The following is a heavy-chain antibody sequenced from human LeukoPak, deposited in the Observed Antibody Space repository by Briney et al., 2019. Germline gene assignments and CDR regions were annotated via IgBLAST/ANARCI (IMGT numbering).Heavy chain of an antibody. V-gene: IGHV3-74*03. Sequence: GSLRLSCAASGFTFSTYWMHWVRQAPGKGLVWVSHISSDGSSTTYADSVKGRFTISRDSAKNTLYLQMNSLRTEDTAVYYCARAQYYDSTTGGGLDVWGQGTTVTVSS. CDR1: GFTFSTYW. CDR3: ARAQYYDSTTGGGLDV. J-gene: IGHJ6*02. CDR2: ISSDGSST. D-gene: IGHD3-22*01.